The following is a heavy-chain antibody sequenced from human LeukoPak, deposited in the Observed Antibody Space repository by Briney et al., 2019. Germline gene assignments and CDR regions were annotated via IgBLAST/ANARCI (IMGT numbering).Heavy chain of an antibody. J-gene: IGHJ3*02. V-gene: IGHV1-46*01. D-gene: IGHD2-2*01. CDR2: INPSGGST. Sequence: ASVKVSCKASGYTFTSYYMHWVRQAPGQGPEWMGIINPSGGSTSYAQKFQGRVTMTRDTSTSTVYMELSSLRSEDTAVYYCARHYCSSTSCYPGDAFDIWGQGTMVTVSS. CDR3: ARHYCSSTSCYPGDAFDI. CDR1: GYTFTSYY.